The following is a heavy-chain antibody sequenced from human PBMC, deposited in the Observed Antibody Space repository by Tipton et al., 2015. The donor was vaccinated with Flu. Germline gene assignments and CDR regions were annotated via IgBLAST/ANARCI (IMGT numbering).Heavy chain of an antibody. V-gene: IGHV4-4*07. J-gene: IGHJ5*02. D-gene: IGHD6-19*01. Sequence: GLVKPSETLSLTCTVSGVSISSYYWSWIRQPAGKGPEWIGRIDTSGGTNYNPSLKSRVTISVDTSKNQFSLKLTSVSAADTAVYYCARRSVAGPYNWFDPWGQGTLVTVSS. CDR1: GVSISSYY. CDR2: IDTSGGT. CDR3: ARRSVAGPYNWFDP.